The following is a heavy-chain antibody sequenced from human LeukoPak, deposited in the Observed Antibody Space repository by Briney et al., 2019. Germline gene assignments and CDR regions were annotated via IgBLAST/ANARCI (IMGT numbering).Heavy chain of an antibody. CDR1: GGTFSSYA. Sequence: GASVKVSCKASGGTFSSYAISWVRQAPGQGLEWMGRIIPILGIANYAQKFQGRVTITADKSTSTAYMELSSLRPEDTAVYYCARQIVGATSSDYWGQGTLVTVSS. V-gene: IGHV1-69*04. D-gene: IGHD1-26*01. CDR3: ARQIVGATSSDY. J-gene: IGHJ4*02. CDR2: IIPILGIA.